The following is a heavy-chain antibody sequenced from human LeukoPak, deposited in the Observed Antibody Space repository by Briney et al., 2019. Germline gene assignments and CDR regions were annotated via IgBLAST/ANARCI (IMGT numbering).Heavy chain of an antibody. CDR1: GGSFSGYY. CDR3: ARLTRNLYYYDSSGYQDY. D-gene: IGHD3-22*01. CDR2: INHSGST. V-gene: IGHV4-34*01. Sequence: PSETLSLTCAVYGGSFSGYYWSWIRQPPGKGLEWIGEINHSGSTNYNPSLKSRVTISVDTSKNQFSLKLSSVTAADTAVYYCARLTRNLYYYDSSGYQDYWGQGTLVTVSS. J-gene: IGHJ4*02.